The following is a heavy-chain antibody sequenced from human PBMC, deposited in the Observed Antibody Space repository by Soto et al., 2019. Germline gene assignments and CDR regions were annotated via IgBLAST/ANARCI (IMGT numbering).Heavy chain of an antibody. CDR3: XXXXDSSSPYYYYYGXXV. CDR1: GGSFSGYY. V-gene: IGHV4-34*01. D-gene: IGHD6-6*01. CDR2: INHSGST. Sequence: QVQLQQWGAGLLKPSETLSLTCAVYGGSFSGYYWSWIRQPPGKGLEWIGEINHSGSTNYNPSLKSRVTISVDTSKNQFSLKLSSVTAADTAVYXXXXXXDSSSPYYYYYGXXVWGQGTTVTXSS. J-gene: IGHJ6*02.